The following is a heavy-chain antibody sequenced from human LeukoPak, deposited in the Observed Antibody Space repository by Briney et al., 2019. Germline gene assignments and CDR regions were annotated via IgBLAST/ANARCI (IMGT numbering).Heavy chain of an antibody. D-gene: IGHD2-15*01. V-gene: IGHV4-59*08. J-gene: IGHJ6*03. CDR3: ARGPSLAASYMDV. CDR2: IYYTGST. Sequence: SETLSLTCTVSGGSISSYYWSWIRQPPGKGLEWIGYIYYTGSTYYNPSLKSRLTLSVDTSKNQFSLRLSSVTAADTAVYYCARGPSLAASYMDVWGKGTTVIVSS. CDR1: GGSISSYY.